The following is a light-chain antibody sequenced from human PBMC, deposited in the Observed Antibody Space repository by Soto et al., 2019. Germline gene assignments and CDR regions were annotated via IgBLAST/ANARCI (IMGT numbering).Light chain of an antibody. CDR1: QGISSY. Sequence: DIQLTQSPSFLSASVGDRVTITCRASQGISSYLAWYQQKPGKAPKLLIYAVSTLQRGVPSRFSGSGSGTEFTLTISSLQPEDFATYYCQQSNSSPFTFGGGTKVEIK. CDR2: AVS. V-gene: IGKV1-9*01. CDR3: QQSNSSPFT. J-gene: IGKJ4*01.